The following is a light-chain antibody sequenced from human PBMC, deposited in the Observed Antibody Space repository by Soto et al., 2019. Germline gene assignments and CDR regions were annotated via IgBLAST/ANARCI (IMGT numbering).Light chain of an antibody. Sequence: DIVMTQSPDSLAVSLGERATINCKSSQSVLYSSNNKNYLAWYQQKPGQPPKLLIYWASTRESGVPDRFSGSGCFKDLALAISSLQAEDVAVYYCQQYYSTHQTVGPGTKVDIK. V-gene: IGKV4-1*01. J-gene: IGKJ3*01. CDR1: QSVLYSSNNKNY. CDR2: WAS. CDR3: QQYYSTHQT.